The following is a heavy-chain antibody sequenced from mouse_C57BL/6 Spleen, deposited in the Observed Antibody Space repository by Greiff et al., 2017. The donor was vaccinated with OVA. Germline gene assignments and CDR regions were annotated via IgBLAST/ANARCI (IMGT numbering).Heavy chain of an antibody. Sequence: VQLQQSGAELVRPGASVKLSCTASGFNIKDYYMHWVKQRPEQGLEWIGRIDPEDGDTEYAPKFKGKATMTADTSSNTAYLQLSSLPSEDTAVYYCTGPYYSNYGFDYWGQGTTLTVSS. J-gene: IGHJ2*01. CDR3: TGPYYSNYGFDY. CDR1: GFNIKDYY. V-gene: IGHV14-1*01. CDR2: IDPEDGDT. D-gene: IGHD2-5*01.